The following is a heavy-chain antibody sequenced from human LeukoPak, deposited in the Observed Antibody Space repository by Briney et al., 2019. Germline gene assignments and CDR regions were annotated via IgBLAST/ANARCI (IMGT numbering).Heavy chain of an antibody. Sequence: PGGPLRLSCAASGFTFSNYWMHWVRQIPGKGLVRVSRINGDGSSTTYADSVKGRFTISRDNAKNTLYLQMNSLRAEDTAVYYCARDQGGYNACDIWGQGTMVTASS. V-gene: IGHV3-74*01. CDR2: INGDGSST. J-gene: IGHJ3*02. CDR1: GFTFSNYW. CDR3: ARDQGGYNACDI. D-gene: IGHD5-12*01.